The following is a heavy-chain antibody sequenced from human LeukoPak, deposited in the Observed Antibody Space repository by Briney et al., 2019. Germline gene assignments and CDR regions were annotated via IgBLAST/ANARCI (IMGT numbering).Heavy chain of an antibody. D-gene: IGHD3-10*01. CDR1: GFTFSSYV. CDR3: AKDLITMVRGVIYYYYGMDV. Sequence: GGSLRLSCAASGFTFSSYVMHWVRQAPGKGLEWVAVISYDGSNKYYADSVKGRFTISRDNSKNTLYLQMNSLRAEDTAVYYCAKDLITMVRGVIYYYYGMDVWGQGTTVTVSS. J-gene: IGHJ6*02. CDR2: ISYDGSNK. V-gene: IGHV3-30*18.